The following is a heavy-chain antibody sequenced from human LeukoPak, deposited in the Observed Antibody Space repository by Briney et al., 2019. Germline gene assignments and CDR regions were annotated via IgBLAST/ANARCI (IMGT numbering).Heavy chain of an antibody. D-gene: IGHD2-8*02. Sequence: PGGSLSLSCAASGFIFSDYWMHWVRQGPGKGLVWVSRIKSDGSSTSYAESVKGRFTISRDNAKNTVYVHMNSLRDEDTAVYYCATAFGTGAPFEYWGQGTLVTVSS. J-gene: IGHJ4*02. CDR3: ATAFGTGAPFEY. CDR2: IKSDGSST. V-gene: IGHV3-74*01. CDR1: GFIFSDYW.